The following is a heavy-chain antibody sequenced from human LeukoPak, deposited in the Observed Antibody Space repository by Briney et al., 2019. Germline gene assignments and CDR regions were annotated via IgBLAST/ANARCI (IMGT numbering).Heavy chain of an antibody. CDR2: IYSGGST. D-gene: IGHD4-23*01. CDR3: ARGPRSGGNTDL. Sequence: SQTLSLTCTVSGGSFSSGGYFWSWIRQHPGKGLEWIAYIYSGGSTYYNPSLRSRVTISVDTSNNQFSLRLSSVTAADTAVYYCARGPRSGGNTDLWGQGTLVTVSS. J-gene: IGHJ4*02. V-gene: IGHV4-31*03. CDR1: GGSFSSGGYF.